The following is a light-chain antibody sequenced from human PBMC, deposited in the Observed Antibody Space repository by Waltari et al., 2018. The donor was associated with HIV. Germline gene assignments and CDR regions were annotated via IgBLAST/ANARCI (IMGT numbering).Light chain of an antibody. CDR2: DTE. Sequence: QSLLTQPPSVSAPPAQKVTIPCPGNSSNIGNTFVSWYQQVPGTAPKLLIYDTEKRPSGIPERFSGSKSGTSATLGITGLQTGDEAVYYCGTWDSSLSAGVFGGGTKVTVL. J-gene: IGLJ3*02. CDR1: SSNIGNTF. CDR3: GTWDSSLSAGV. V-gene: IGLV1-51*01.